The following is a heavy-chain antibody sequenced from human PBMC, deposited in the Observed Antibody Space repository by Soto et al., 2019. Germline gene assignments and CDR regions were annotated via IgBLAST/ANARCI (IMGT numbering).Heavy chain of an antibody. D-gene: IGHD5-12*01. CDR3: ARGVEMATINYYYGMDV. Sequence: SVKVSCKASGGTFSSYAISWVRQAPGQGLEWMGGIIPIFGTANYAQKFQGRVTITADESTSTAYMELSSLRSEDTAVYYCARGVEMATINYYYGMDVWGQGTTVTVSS. J-gene: IGHJ6*02. V-gene: IGHV1-69*13. CDR2: IIPIFGTA. CDR1: GGTFSSYA.